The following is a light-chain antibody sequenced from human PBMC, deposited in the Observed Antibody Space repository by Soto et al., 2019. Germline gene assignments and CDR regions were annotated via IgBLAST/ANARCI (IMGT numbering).Light chain of an antibody. Sequence: GDRVTITCRASQSIGSWLAWYQQISGRAPNLLIYDASSLQSGVPSRFSGSGSGTEFTLTISSLQPDDFATYYCQQYNTYSWTFGQGTKVDNK. J-gene: IGKJ1*01. CDR3: QQYNTYSWT. CDR2: DAS. CDR1: QSIGSW. V-gene: IGKV1-5*01.